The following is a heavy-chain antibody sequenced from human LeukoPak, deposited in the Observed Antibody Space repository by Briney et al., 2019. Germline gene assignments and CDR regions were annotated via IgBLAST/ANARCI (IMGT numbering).Heavy chain of an antibody. D-gene: IGHD3-10*01. J-gene: IGHJ5*02. CDR2: IYRHGTT. Sequence: PSQTLSLTCTVSGGSISSGSYYWGWIRQPPGKGLEWIGSIYRHGTTYYNPSLKSRVTISLDTSNNQFSLRLRSVTAAETAVYFCARLTMVGGFDPWGQGTLVTVSS. CDR3: ARLTMVGGFDP. V-gene: IGHV4-39*07. CDR1: GGSISSGSYY.